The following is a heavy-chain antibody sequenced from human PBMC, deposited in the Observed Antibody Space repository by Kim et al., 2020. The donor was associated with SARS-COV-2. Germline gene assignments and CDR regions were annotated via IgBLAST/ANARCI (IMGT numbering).Heavy chain of an antibody. V-gene: IGHV4-59*01. CDR3: AREGWNSSSWGLFDY. Sequence: SETLSLTCTVSGGSISSYYWSWIRQPPGKGLEWIGYIYYSGSTNYNPSLKSRVTISVDTSKNQFSLKLSSVTAADTAVYYCAREGWNSSSWGLFDYWGQGTLVTVSS. D-gene: IGHD6-13*01. J-gene: IGHJ4*02. CDR2: IYYSGST. CDR1: GGSISSYY.